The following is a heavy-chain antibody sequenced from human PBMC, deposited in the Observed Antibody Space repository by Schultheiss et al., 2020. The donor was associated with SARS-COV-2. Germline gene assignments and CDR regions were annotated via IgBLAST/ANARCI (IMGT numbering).Heavy chain of an antibody. CDR1: GFTFNNYA. D-gene: IGHD2-15*01. V-gene: IGHV3-23*01. Sequence: GGSLRLSCEASGFTFNNYAMSWIRQAPGKGLEWVSAISGSGGSTYYADSVKGRFTISRDNSKNTLYLQMNSLRAEDTAVYYCAKDYRPYIYCSGGSCYQGAFDIWGQGTMVTVSS. CDR3: AKDYRPYIYCSGGSCYQGAFDI. J-gene: IGHJ3*02. CDR2: ISGSGGST.